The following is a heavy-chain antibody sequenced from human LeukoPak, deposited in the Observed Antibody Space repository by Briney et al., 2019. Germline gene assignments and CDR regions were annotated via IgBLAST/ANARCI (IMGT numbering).Heavy chain of an antibody. CDR1: GGSISTSNYY. V-gene: IGHV4-39*07. J-gene: IGHJ5*02. D-gene: IGHD2-21*01. Sequence: SETLSLTCTVSGGSISTSNYYWGWIRQPPGKGLEWIGNIFYSGSTYYSPSLKRRVTISLDTSRNQFSLKLSSVTAADTAVYYCARRIGNWFDPWGQGTLVTVSS. CDR2: IFYSGST. CDR3: ARRIGNWFDP.